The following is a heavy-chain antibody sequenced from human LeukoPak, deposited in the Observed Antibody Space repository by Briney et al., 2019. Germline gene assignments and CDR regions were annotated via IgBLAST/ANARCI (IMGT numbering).Heavy chain of an antibody. V-gene: IGHV3-43*01. D-gene: IGHD3-10*02. CDR2: AGWAGGTT. CDR1: GFNFDRYT. J-gene: IGHJ4*02. Sequence: GGSLRLSCATSGFNFDRYTIHWVRQAPGKGLEWVSLAGWAGGTTFYSDSVRGRFTISRDSGRKSVYLQMNNLTTDDTAFYFCAKELDTMFFDYWGQGALVTVSS. CDR3: AKELDTMFFDY.